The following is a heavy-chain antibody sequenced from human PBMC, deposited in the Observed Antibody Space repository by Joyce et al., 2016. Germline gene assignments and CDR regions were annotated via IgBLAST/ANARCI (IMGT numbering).Heavy chain of an antibody. V-gene: IGHV3-7*05. CDR3: ARDIWARFDY. Sequence: QLVESGGGLVQPGGSLRLSCAASGFTFSSYWMSWVRQAPGKGLAWVANIKKDGSDKNYVDSVKGRFTISRDNAKNSLYLQMNSLGAEDTAQYYCARDIWARFDYWGQGTLVTVSS. D-gene: IGHD7-27*01. J-gene: IGHJ4*02. CDR1: GFTFSSYW. CDR2: IKKDGSDK.